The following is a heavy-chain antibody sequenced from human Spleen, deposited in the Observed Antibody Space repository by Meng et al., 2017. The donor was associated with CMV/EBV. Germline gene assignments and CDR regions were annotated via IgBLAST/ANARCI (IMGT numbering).Heavy chain of an antibody. CDR2: ISYDGSNK. CDR1: GFTFSRFT. D-gene: IGHD3-3*01. CDR3: ARGKRFLEWLGAFDI. J-gene: IGHJ3*02. Sequence: GESLKISCAVSGFTFSRFTFHWVRQAPGKGLEWVAVISYDGSNKYYADSVKGRFSISRDNSKNTLYLQMNSLRAEDTAVYYCARGKRFLEWLGAFDIWGQGTMVTVSS. V-gene: IGHV3-30-3*01.